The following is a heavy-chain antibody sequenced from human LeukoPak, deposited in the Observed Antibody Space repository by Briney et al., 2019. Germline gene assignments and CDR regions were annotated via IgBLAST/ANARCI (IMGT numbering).Heavy chain of an antibody. CDR1: GFTFSSYG. V-gene: IGHV3-33*01. D-gene: IGHD4-11*01. CDR2: IWFDGSNK. J-gene: IGHJ2*01. Sequence: PGRSLRLSCATSGFTFSSYGMHWVRQAPGKGLEWVAVIWFDGSNKYYADSVRGRFTISRDNSKKTLSLQMNSLRVEDTAVYYCARGVNPDWYFDPWGRGTLVTVSS. CDR3: ARGVNPDWYFDP.